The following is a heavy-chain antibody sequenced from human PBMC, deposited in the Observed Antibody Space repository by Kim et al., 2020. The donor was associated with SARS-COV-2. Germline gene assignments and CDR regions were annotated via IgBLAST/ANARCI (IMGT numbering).Heavy chain of an antibody. V-gene: IGHV3-7*03. CDR3: ARALLSSEGY. Sequence: GGSLRLSCAASGFTFSAYWMIWVRQAPGKGLEGVANIKQDGSEKNYVDAVKGRFTISRANAKNSLYLHMNNLSVEDTAVYYCARALLSSEGYWGQGVLVTVSS. CDR2: IKQDGSEK. J-gene: IGHJ4*02. CDR1: GFTFSAYW. D-gene: IGHD3-10*01.